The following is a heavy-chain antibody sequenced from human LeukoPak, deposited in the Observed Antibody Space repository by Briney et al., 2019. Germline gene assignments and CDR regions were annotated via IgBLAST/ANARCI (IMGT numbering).Heavy chain of an antibody. CDR3: ARTGEWLENFDY. CDR2: ISSSSSYI. D-gene: IGHD6-19*01. Sequence: GGSLRLSCAASGFTFSSYSMNWVRQAPGKGLEWVSSISSSSSYIYYADSVKGRFTISRDNAKNSLYLQMNSLRAEDTAVYYCARTGEWLENFDYWGQGTLVTVPS. CDR1: GFTFSSYS. J-gene: IGHJ4*02. V-gene: IGHV3-21*01.